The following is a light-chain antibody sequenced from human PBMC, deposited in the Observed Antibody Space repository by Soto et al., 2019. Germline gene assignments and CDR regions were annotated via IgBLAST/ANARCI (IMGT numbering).Light chain of an antibody. Sequence: AIPMTQSPSSLSASVGDRVTITCRSSQDIRTELGWYQQRPGEAPNLLIYGASTLQNGVPSRFSGSGSGTDFFLTISSLQVEDVATYFCLQDYNYPRTFGQGTKLQIK. V-gene: IGKV1-6*01. CDR3: LQDYNYPRT. J-gene: IGKJ2*01. CDR1: QDIRTE. CDR2: GAS.